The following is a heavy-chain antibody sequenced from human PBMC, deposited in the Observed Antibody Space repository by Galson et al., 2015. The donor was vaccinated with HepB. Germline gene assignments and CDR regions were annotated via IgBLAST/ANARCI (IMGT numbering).Heavy chain of an antibody. Sequence: SVKVSCKASGYTFTSYYMHWVRQAPGQGLEWMGIINPSGGSTSYAQKFQGRVTMTRDTSASTVYMELSSLRSEDTAVYYCARDLGSGYYYDWGQGTLVTVSS. V-gene: IGHV1-46*01. CDR3: ARDLGSGYYYD. D-gene: IGHD3-22*01. CDR1: GYTFTSYY. CDR2: INPSGGST. J-gene: IGHJ4*02.